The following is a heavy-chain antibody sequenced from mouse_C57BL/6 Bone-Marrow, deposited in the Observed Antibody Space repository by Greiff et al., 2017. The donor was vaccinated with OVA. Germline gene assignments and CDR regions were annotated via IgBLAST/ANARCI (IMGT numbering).Heavy chain of an antibody. Sequence: VQRVESGAELARPGASVKLSCKASGYTFTSYGISWVKQRTGQGLEWIGEIYPRSGNTYYNEKFKGKATLTADKSSSTAYMELRSLTSEDSAVYFCARSAPEFAYWGQGTLVTVSA. J-gene: IGHJ3*01. CDR3: ARSAPEFAY. CDR2: IYPRSGNT. CDR1: GYTFTSYG. V-gene: IGHV1-81*01.